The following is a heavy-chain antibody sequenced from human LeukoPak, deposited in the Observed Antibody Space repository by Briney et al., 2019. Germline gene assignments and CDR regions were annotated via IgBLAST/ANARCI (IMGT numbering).Heavy chain of an antibody. J-gene: IGHJ5*02. D-gene: IGHD3-22*01. CDR3: AREFSDDSSGSAYNWFDP. Sequence: SETLSLTCTVSGVSISSYYWSWIRQPPGKGLEWIGYIYYSGSTNYNPSLKSRVTISVDTSKNQFSLKLSSVTAADTAVYYCAREFSDDSSGSAYNWFDPWGQGTLVTVSS. CDR2: IYYSGST. V-gene: IGHV4-59*01. CDR1: GVSISSYY.